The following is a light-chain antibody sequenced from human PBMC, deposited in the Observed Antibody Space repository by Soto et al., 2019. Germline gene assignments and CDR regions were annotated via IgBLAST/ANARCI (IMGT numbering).Light chain of an antibody. Sequence: QSALTQPPSASGSPGQSVTISCTGTSSDVGGYDFVSWYQQHPDKAPKLVIYEVSKRRSGVPDRFSGSKSGNTASLTVSGLQADDEGDYYCTSYAGSNNLLFGGGTKLTVL. V-gene: IGLV2-8*01. J-gene: IGLJ2*01. CDR1: SSDVGGYDF. CDR2: EVS. CDR3: TSYAGSNNLL.